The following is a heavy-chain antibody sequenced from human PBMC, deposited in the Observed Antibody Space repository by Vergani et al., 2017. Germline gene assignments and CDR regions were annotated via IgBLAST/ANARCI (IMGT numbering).Heavy chain of an antibody. CDR1: GGPLSTTDW. Sequence: QVQLQESGPGLVKPLGTLSLTCSVSGGPLSTTDWWSWVRQSPERGLDWIGKIGNSGGTSFNASFASRVSMSVDWSVKQFSLYLRSVTAADTAVYYCARNPIGSSYYEYWGQGILVTVSS. CDR2: IGNSGGT. J-gene: IGHJ4*02. V-gene: IGHV4-4*03. CDR3: ARNPIGSSYYEY. D-gene: IGHD3-10*01.